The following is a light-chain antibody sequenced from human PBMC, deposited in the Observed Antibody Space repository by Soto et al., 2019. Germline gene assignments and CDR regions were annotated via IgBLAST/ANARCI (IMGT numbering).Light chain of an antibody. V-gene: IGLV1-51*01. CDR1: SSNIGGNS. J-gene: IGLJ1*01. Sequence: QSVLTQPPSVSAPPGQRVTISCSGSSSNIGGNSVSWYQQLPGTAPKLLIYDDDKRPSGIPDRFSGSKSGTSATLGITGFQTGDEADYYCGSRDSSPSVYVFGPGTKVTV. CDR2: DDD. CDR3: GSRDSSPSVYV.